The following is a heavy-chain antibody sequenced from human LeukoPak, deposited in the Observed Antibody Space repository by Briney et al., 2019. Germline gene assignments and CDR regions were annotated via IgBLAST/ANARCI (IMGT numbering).Heavy chain of an antibody. CDR2: ISYDGSNK. CDR3: AKTRTRTNSEDDY. CDR1: GFTFSSYG. J-gene: IGHJ4*02. D-gene: IGHD1-14*01. V-gene: IGHV3-30*18. Sequence: GGSLRLSCAASGFTFSSYGMHWVRQAPGKGLEWVAVISYDGSNKYYADSVKGRFTISRDNSKNTLYLQMNSLRAEDTAVYYCAKTRTRTNSEDDYWGQGTLVTVSS.